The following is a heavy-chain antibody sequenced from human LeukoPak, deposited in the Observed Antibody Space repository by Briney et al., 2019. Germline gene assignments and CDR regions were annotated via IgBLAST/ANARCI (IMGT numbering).Heavy chain of an antibody. CDR3: AREGVGYYNNSSGYGKDY. J-gene: IGHJ4*02. CDR2: INPNRAGT. CDR1: TYTFTGFY. D-gene: IGHD3-22*01. Sequence: SVNVSCKASTYTFTGFYMHWVRHAPGQGREWMGWINPNRAGTKYAQKCQGRVTMTRATTISTAYMEVSRLRSDDTAVYYCAREGVGYYNNSSGYGKDYWGQGTLVTVSS. V-gene: IGHV1-2*02.